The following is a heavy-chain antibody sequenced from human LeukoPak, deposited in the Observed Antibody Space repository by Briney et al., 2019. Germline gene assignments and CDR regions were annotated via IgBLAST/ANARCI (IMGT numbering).Heavy chain of an antibody. Sequence: ASVKLSCNSSVYTCTIYAMNWVRHGPGQGLEWMGWISAYNGNTNYAQNLHGIVTMTTDTSTTTTYKVPRNLRSVATAVTYCSSHRSYYDILTGYGGAWFDPWGQGTLVTVSS. D-gene: IGHD3-9*01. CDR2: ISAYNGNT. J-gene: IGHJ5*02. V-gene: IGHV1-18*01. CDR3: SSHRSYYDILTGYGGAWFDP. CDR1: VYTCTIYA.